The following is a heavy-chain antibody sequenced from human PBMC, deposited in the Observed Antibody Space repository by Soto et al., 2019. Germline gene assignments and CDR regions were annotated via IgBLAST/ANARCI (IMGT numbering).Heavy chain of an antibody. CDR1: GFTFSSYA. D-gene: IGHD4-4*01. J-gene: IGHJ2*01. CDR3: AKGSTVTTFESVWYFDL. CDR2: ISGSGGST. Sequence: GGSLRLSCAASGFTFSSYAMSWVRQAPGKGLEWVSAISGSGGSTYYADSVKGRFTISRDNSKNTLYLQMNSLRAEDTAVYYCAKGSTVTTFESVWYFDLWGRGTLVTVSS. V-gene: IGHV3-23*01.